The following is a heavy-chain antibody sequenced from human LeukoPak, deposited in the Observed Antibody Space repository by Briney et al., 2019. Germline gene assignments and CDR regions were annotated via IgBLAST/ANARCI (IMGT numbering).Heavy chain of an antibody. Sequence: NPGGSLRLSCAASGSTFSSYGMHWVRQAPGKGLEWVAVISYDGSNKYYADSVKGRFTISRDNSKNTLYLQMNSLRAEDTAVYYCAKGLTVAGSFHDYWGQGTLVTVSS. CDR2: ISYDGSNK. J-gene: IGHJ4*02. CDR3: AKGLTVAGSFHDY. D-gene: IGHD6-19*01. V-gene: IGHV3-30*18. CDR1: GSTFSSYG.